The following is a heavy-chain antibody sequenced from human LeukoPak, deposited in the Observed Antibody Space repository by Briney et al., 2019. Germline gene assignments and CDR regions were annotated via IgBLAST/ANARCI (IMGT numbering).Heavy chain of an antibody. Sequence: SETLSLTCAVYGGSFSGYYWSWIRQPPGKGLEWIGEINHSGSTNYNPSLKSRVTISVDTSENQFSLKLSSVTAADTAVYYCARVSWWFGELLWGQGTLVTVSS. V-gene: IGHV4-34*01. J-gene: IGHJ4*02. CDR3: ARVSWWFGELL. CDR1: GGSFSGYY. CDR2: INHSGST. D-gene: IGHD3-10*01.